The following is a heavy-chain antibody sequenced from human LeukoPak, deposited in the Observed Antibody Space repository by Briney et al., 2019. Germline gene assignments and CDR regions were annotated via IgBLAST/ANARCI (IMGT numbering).Heavy chain of an antibody. J-gene: IGHJ4*02. CDR3: ARRGSYSSGYYAYYFDY. Sequence: PGGSLRLSCAASGFTFDDYAVYWVRQAPGKGLEWVSGISWNSGIIGYADSVKGRFTISRDNAKNSLYLQMSSLRAADTAVYYCARRGSYSSGYYAYYFDYWGQGTLVTVSS. CDR1: GFTFDDYA. V-gene: IGHV3-9*01. CDR2: ISWNSGII. D-gene: IGHD6-19*01.